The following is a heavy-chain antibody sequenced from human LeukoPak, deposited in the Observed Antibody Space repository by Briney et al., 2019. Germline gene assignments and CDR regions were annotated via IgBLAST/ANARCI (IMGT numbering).Heavy chain of an antibody. CDR1: GFSFSSYS. V-gene: IGHV3-48*04. Sequence: GGSLRLSCEASGFSFSSYSMNWIRQAPGKGLEWVSYIGRSSSPVDYADSVKGRFTMSRDNTKNSLYLQMNSLRADGTAVYYCARDHGWAFDYWGQGILVTVSS. CDR2: IGRSSSPV. J-gene: IGHJ4*02. CDR3: ARDHGWAFDY. D-gene: IGHD6-19*01.